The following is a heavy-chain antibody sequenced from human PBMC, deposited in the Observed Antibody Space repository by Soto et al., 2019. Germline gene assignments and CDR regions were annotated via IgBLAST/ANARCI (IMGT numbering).Heavy chain of an antibody. CDR1: GFTFSTYA. V-gene: IGHV3-30-3*01. D-gene: IGHD3-22*01. Sequence: GGSLRLSCAASGFTFSTYALHWVRQAPGKGLEWVATVTSDGSNKYHADSVEGRFTISRDDSKNTLYLQLNSLRAEDTAVYYCGRITLKTSVDTFDFWGQGTMVTVSS. CDR3: GRITLKTSVDTFDF. J-gene: IGHJ3*01. CDR2: VTSDGSNK.